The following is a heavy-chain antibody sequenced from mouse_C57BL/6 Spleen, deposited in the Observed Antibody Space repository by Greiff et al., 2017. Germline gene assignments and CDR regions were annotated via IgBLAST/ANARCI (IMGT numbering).Heavy chain of an antibody. D-gene: IGHD3-1*01. CDR1: GFTFSDYG. CDR2: ISSGSSTI. Sequence: EVKLEESGGGLVKPGGSLKLSCAASGFTFSDYGMDWVRQAPEKGLEWVAYISSGSSTIYYADTVKGRFTISRDNAKNTLFLQMTSLRSEDTAMYYCASFGSYFDYWGQGTTLTVSS. J-gene: IGHJ2*01. CDR3: ASFGSYFDY. V-gene: IGHV5-17*01.